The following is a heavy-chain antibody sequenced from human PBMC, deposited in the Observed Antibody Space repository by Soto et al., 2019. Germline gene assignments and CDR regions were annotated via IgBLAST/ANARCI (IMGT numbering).Heavy chain of an antibody. V-gene: IGHV3-66*01. Sequence: EVQLVESGGGLVQPGGSLRLSCAASGFTVSSNYMSWVRQAPGKGLEWVSVIYSGGSTYYADSVKGRFTISRDNSKNTLYLQMNSLRAEDTAVYYCARGLKPEPEGYYYYYYMDVWGKGTTVTVSS. CDR2: IYSGGST. CDR1: GFTVSSNY. D-gene: IGHD1-1*01. J-gene: IGHJ6*03. CDR3: ARGLKPEPEGYYYYYYMDV.